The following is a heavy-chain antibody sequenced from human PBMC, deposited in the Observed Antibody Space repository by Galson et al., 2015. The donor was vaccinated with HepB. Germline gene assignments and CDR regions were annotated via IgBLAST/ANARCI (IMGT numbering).Heavy chain of an antibody. J-gene: IGHJ4*02. CDR1: GFTFSDYG. V-gene: IGHV3-30*02. CDR2: IRYDGSKK. Sequence: SLRLSCAASGFTFSDYGIHWVRQAPDKRLEWVAFIRYDGSKKYADSVQGRFIISRDNSNNTLYLQMNSLRVEDTGVYYCAKIFDWDDYSFDYWGQGTLVTVSS. CDR3: AKIFDWDDYSFDY. D-gene: IGHD3/OR15-3a*01.